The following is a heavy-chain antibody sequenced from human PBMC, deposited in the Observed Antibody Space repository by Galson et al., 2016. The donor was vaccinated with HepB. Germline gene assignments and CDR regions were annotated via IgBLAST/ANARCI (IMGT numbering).Heavy chain of an antibody. Sequence: SETLSLTCTVSGGSISISNYYWAWIRQPPGEGLEWIASIYYAGTSYYKPSLTSRVTISIDTSTSQFQFSLKVRSVTAADTAVYYCARHAGYSYENYYMDVWGKGTTVTVSS. CDR3: ARHAGYSYENYYMDV. J-gene: IGHJ6*03. CDR2: IYYAGTS. CDR1: GGSISISNYY. V-gene: IGHV4-39*01. D-gene: IGHD5-18*01.